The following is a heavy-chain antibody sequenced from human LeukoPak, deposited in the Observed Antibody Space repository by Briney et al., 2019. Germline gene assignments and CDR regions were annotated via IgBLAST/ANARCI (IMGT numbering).Heavy chain of an antibody. V-gene: IGHV4-34*01. CDR3: ARAGLWFGELYGAFDI. CDR1: GGSFSGYY. CDR2: INHSGST. D-gene: IGHD3-10*01. J-gene: IGHJ3*02. Sequence: SETLSLTCAVYGGSFSGYYWSWIRQPPGKGLEWIGEINHSGSTNYNPSLKSRVTMSVDTSKNQFSLKLSSVTAADTAVYYCARAGLWFGELYGAFDIWGQGTMVTVSS.